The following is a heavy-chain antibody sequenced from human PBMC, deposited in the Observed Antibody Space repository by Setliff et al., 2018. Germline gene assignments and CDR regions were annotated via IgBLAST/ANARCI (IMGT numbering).Heavy chain of an antibody. Sequence: ASVKVSCKASGYTLTNYYMHWVRQAPGQGLEWMGIINPSGGLTRYAQKFQGKVTMTRDTSTSTVYMEVSSLRSEDTAVYYCVRGPGPSVVVAIPFDHWGQGSLVTV. CDR2: INPSGGLT. CDR3: VRGPGPSVVVAIPFDH. J-gene: IGHJ4*02. V-gene: IGHV1-46*01. D-gene: IGHD3-22*01. CDR1: GYTLTNYY.